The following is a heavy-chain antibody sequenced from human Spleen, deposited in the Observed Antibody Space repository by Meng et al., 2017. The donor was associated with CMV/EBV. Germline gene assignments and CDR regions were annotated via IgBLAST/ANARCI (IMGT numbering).Heavy chain of an antibody. J-gene: IGHJ4*02. Sequence: GESLKISCAASGFTFSSHAMIWVRQVPGKGLEWVSGLNWNGGTRAYADSVKGRFSISRDNSKTSLYLQMNSLRAEDTAFYYCARDQGHCSSTSCYWGPFDYWGQGALVTVSS. CDR1: GFTFSSHA. V-gene: IGHV3-20*04. D-gene: IGHD2-2*01. CDR2: LNWNGGTR. CDR3: ARDQGHCSSTSCYWGPFDY.